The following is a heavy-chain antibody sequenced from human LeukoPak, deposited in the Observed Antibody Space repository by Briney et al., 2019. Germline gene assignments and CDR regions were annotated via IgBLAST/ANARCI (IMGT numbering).Heavy chain of an antibody. CDR3: ARGIESYGDYGY. V-gene: IGHV4-59*01. CDR2: MYNSGST. CDR1: GGSISGSY. J-gene: IGHJ4*02. Sequence: PSETLSLTCTVSGGSISGSYWSWIRQPPGKGLEWIAYMYNSGSTNYNPSLKSRVTISIDTSKNQFSLKLSSLTAADTAIECCARGIESYGDYGYWPRGIVVTVSS. D-gene: IGHD4-17*01.